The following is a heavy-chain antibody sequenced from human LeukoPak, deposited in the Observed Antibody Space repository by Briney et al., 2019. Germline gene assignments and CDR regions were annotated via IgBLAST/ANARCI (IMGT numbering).Heavy chain of an antibody. V-gene: IGHV3-21*01. CDR2: ITSSSNYI. J-gene: IGHJ4*02. CDR3: ASGLYCSDGSCS. CDR1: GFTFSSYS. Sequence: GGSLRPSCAASGFTFSSYSMNWVRQAPGKGLEWVSSITSSSNYIYYADSVKGRFTISRDNAKNSLYLQMNSLRAEDTAVYYCASGLYCSDGSCSWGQGTLVTVSS. D-gene: IGHD2-15*01.